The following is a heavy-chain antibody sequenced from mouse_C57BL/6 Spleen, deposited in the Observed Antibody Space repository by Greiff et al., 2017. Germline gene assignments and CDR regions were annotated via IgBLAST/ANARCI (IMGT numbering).Heavy chain of an antibody. J-gene: IGHJ3*01. CDR2: INPSSGYT. Sequence: VQLQQSGAELAKPGASVKLSCTASGYTFTSYWMHWVKQRPGQGLEWIGYINPSSGYTKSNQKFKDKATLTADKSSSTAYMPLSSLTYEDSAVYYCARAAQASWFAYWGQGTLVTVSA. CDR1: GYTFTSYW. D-gene: IGHD3-2*02. CDR3: ARAAQASWFAY. V-gene: IGHV1-7*01.